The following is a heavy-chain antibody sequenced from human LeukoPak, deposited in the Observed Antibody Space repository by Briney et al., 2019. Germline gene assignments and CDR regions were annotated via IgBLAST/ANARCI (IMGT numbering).Heavy chain of an antibody. D-gene: IGHD3-10*01. CDR1: GFTFSSYA. CDR3: ARERTMVRGFVY. Sequence: GGSLRLSCAASGFTFSSYAMHWVRQAPGKGLEYVSAISSNGGSTYYANSVKGRFTISRDNSKNTLYLQMGSLRAEDMAEYYCARERTMVRGFVYWGQGTLVTVSS. V-gene: IGHV3-64*01. J-gene: IGHJ4*02. CDR2: ISSNGGST.